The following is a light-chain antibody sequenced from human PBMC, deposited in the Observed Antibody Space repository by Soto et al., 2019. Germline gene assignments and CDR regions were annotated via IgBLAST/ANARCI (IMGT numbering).Light chain of an antibody. CDR1: SSDVGGSGL. Sequence: QSVLTQPASVSGSPGQSITISCTGTSSDVGGSGLVSWYQFHPGKAPKLLIFEGFKRPSGVSNRFSGSKSGSTASLTISGLQAEDEAEYYCCSYAGRSTWDVVFGGGTKLTVL. J-gene: IGLJ2*01. CDR3: CSYAGRSTWDVV. V-gene: IGLV2-23*01. CDR2: EGF.